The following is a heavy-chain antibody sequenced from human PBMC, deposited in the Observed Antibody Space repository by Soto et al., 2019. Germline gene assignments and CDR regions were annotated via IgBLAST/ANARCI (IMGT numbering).Heavy chain of an antibody. J-gene: IGHJ5*02. CDR2: IYYSGST. V-gene: IGHV4-31*03. Sequence: QVQLQESGPGLVKPSQTLSLTCTVSGGSIISGDYYWSWIRQHPGKGLEWIGYIYYSGSTYYNPSLKSRVTISVDTSKNQFSLKLSSMIAADTAVYYCARWWSGSRQGFDPWGQGTLVTVSS. CDR1: GGSIISGDYY. CDR3: ARWWSGSRQGFDP. D-gene: IGHD3-3*01.